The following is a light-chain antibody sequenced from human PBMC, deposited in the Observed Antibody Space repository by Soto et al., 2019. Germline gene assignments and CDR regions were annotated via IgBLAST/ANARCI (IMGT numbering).Light chain of an antibody. Sequence: DIQMTQSPSTLSASVGDRATITCRASQSISNWLAWYQQKPGKAPKLLIYKASSLESGVPSRFSGSGSGTEFTLTISSLQPDDFATYYCQQYNSSFGQGTKVEI. V-gene: IGKV1-5*03. CDR1: QSISNW. CDR3: QQYNSS. J-gene: IGKJ2*01. CDR2: KAS.